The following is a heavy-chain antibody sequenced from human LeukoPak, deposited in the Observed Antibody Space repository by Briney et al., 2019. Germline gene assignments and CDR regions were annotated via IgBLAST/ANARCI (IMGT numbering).Heavy chain of an antibody. Sequence: SETLSLTCTVSGGSISSSSYYWGWIRQPPGKGLEWIGSIYYSGSTYYNPSLKSRVTISVDTSKNQFSLKLSSVTAADTAVYYCARDGARNIVLMVYATNWFDPWGQGTLVTVSS. J-gene: IGHJ5*02. D-gene: IGHD2-8*01. CDR1: GGSISSSSYY. CDR3: ARDGARNIVLMVYATNWFDP. V-gene: IGHV4-39*02. CDR2: IYYSGST.